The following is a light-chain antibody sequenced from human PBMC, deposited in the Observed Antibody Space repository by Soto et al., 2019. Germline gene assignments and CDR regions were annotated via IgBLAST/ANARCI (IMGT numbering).Light chain of an antibody. J-gene: IGLJ3*02. CDR1: SSTIGTYNL. CDR3: CLYLGINTFVV. Sequence: QSALTQPASVSGSPGQSITVFCTGTSSTIGTYNLVSWYQQHPGKAPKLIIYEGTKRPSGVSNRFSGSKSGNTASLTISGLQAEDEADYYCCLYLGINTFVVFGGGTKLTVL. CDR2: EGT. V-gene: IGLV2-23*03.